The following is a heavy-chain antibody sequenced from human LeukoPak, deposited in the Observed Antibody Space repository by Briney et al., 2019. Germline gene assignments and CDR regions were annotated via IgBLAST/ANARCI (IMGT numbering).Heavy chain of an antibody. D-gene: IGHD1-26*01. CDR3: ARVRQLRLDY. CDR2: IYYSGST. V-gene: IGHV4-59*12. Sequence: SETLSLTCTVSGGSISSYYWSWIRQPPGKGLEWIGYIYYSGSTNYNPSLKSRVTISVDTSKNQFSLKLSSVTAADTAVYYCARVRQLRLDYWGQGTLVTVSS. J-gene: IGHJ4*02. CDR1: GGSISSYY.